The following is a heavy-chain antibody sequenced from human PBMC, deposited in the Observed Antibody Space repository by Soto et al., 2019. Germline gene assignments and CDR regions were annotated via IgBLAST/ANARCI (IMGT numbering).Heavy chain of an antibody. CDR3: ARARIMITLGGVTYFYGMDV. Sequence: QLQLQESGSGLVKPSQTLSLTCAVSGGSISSGGYSWIWIRPPPGKGLEWIGNILHSGKTNYNTSLKSRITMSVDRSTNRFSLSLSSVTAADTAVYYCARARIMITLGGVTYFYGMDVWGQGNGVSVSS. V-gene: IGHV4-30-2*01. D-gene: IGHD3-16*01. J-gene: IGHJ6*01. CDR2: ILHSGKT. CDR1: GGSISSGGYS.